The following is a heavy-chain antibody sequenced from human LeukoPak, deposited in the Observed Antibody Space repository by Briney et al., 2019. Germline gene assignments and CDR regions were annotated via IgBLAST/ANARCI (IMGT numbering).Heavy chain of an antibody. CDR1: GYTFTGYY. D-gene: IGHD3-10*01. CDR2: INPNSGGT. J-gene: IGHJ4*02. Sequence: ASVKVSCKASGYTFTGYYMHWVRQAPGQGLEWMGWINPNSGGTNYAQKFQGRVTMTRDTSISTAYMELSKLRSDDTAVYYCATSGRGGPYYFDYWGQGTLVTVSS. CDR3: ATSGRGGPYYFDY. V-gene: IGHV1-2*02.